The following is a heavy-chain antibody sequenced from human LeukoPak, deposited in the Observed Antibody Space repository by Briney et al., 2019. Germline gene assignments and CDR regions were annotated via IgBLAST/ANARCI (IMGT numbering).Heavy chain of an antibody. D-gene: IGHD1-26*01. V-gene: IGHV3-23*01. Sequence: GGSLRLSCAASGFTFGSYAMSWVRQAPGKGLEWVSALSYSGGYTYYADSVKGRFTISRDNSKNMLYLQMNSLRAEDTAVYYCTKDFTFSWSYYWGQGTLVTVSS. CDR1: GFTFGSYA. J-gene: IGHJ4*02. CDR2: LSYSGGYT. CDR3: TKDFTFSWSYY.